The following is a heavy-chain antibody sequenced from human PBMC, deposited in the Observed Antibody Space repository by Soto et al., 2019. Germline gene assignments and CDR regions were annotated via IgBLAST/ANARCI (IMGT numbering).Heavy chain of an antibody. Sequence: WWSLRLSCLASEFTFNSYAMSWVRQAPGMGLEWVSSIIGSGAITYYADSVKGRFTISRDNSKSTLYLQMNSLRVEDTALYYCAKDARDTGGNSGIDYWGQGTLVTVSS. CDR3: AKDARDTGGNSGIDY. J-gene: IGHJ4*02. V-gene: IGHV3-23*01. CDR2: IIGSGAIT. CDR1: EFTFNSYA. D-gene: IGHD2-21*02.